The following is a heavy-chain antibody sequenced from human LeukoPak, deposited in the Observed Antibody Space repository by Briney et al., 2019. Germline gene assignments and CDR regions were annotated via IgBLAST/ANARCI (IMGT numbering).Heavy chain of an antibody. J-gene: IGHJ3*02. D-gene: IGHD2-15*01. CDR2: ISYDGSK. CDR1: GFTFSSYA. Sequence: GGSLRLSCAASGFTFSSYAMHWVRQAPGKGLEWVAVISYDGSKYYADSVKGRFTISRDNSKNTLYLQMNSLRAEDTAVYYCAREYCSGGSCYFDAFDIWGQGTMVTVSS. CDR3: AREYCSGGSCYFDAFDI. V-gene: IGHV3-30*04.